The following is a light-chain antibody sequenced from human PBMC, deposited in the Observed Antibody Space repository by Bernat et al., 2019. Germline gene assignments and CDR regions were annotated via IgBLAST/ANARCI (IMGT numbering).Light chain of an antibody. CDR2: STE. V-gene: IGLV8-61*01. J-gene: IGLJ3*02. CDR1: SGAVSKNYY. Sequence: QTVVTQEPSFSVSPGGTVTLTCGLRSGAVSKNYYPSWYQQTPGQAPRTLIYSTEARSSGVPDRFSGSILGNKAALTITGAQADDESDYYCVLYMGDGIWMFGGGTKLTVL. CDR3: VLYMGDGIWM.